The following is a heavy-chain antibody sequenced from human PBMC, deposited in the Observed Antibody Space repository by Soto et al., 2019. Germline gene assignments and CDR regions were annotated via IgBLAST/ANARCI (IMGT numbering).Heavy chain of an antibody. D-gene: IGHD3-10*01. V-gene: IGHV1-18*01. CDR2: ISAYNGNT. CDR1: GYTFTSYG. J-gene: IGHJ5*02. CDR3: ARDRGAYGSGSYAKNWFDP. Sequence: GASVKVSCKASGYTFTSYGISWVRQAPGQGLEWMGWISAYNGNTNYAQKLQGRVTMTTDTSTSTAYMELRSLRSDDTAVYYCARDRGAYGSGSYAKNWFDPWGQGTLVTVSS.